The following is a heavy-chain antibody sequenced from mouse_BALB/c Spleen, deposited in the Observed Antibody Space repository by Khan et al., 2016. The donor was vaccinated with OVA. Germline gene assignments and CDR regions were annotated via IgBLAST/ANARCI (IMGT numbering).Heavy chain of an antibody. CDR3: ARWATWYFDV. D-gene: IGHD3-1*01. V-gene: IGHV1-63*01. CDR2: IYPGGYYT. Sequence: VQLQQSGGEVVRPGTSVKISCKASGYTFTNYWLGWVRQRPGHGLEWIGDIYPGGYYTNYNEQFKDKATLNVDTSSNTAYMQLSSLTSEDCAGYVSARWATWYFDVWGAGTTVTVSS. J-gene: IGHJ1*01. CDR1: GYTFTNYW.